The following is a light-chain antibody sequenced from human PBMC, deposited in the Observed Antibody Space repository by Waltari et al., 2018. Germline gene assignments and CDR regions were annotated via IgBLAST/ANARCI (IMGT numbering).Light chain of an antibody. V-gene: IGLV2-23*01. J-gene: IGLJ2*01. CDR1: SNDVGRANL. Sequence: QSALPQPASVSGSPGQSTTISCTGTSNDVGRANLVSWYQRHPGKAPDLLIYEGSKRPSGVSNRFSGSKSGNTASLTISGLQAEDEADYFCCSYASGSTIIFGGGTKLTVL. CDR2: EGS. CDR3: CSYASGSTII.